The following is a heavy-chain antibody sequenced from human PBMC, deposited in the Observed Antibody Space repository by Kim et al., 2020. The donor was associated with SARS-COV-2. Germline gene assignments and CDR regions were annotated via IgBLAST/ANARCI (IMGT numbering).Heavy chain of an antibody. CDR3: ARAPYSSGPMDV. J-gene: IGHJ6*02. D-gene: IGHD6-19*01. Sequence: YYADSVKGRFTISRDNAKNSLYLQMNSLRAEDTAVYYCARAPYSSGPMDVWGQGATVTVSS. V-gene: IGHV3-21*01.